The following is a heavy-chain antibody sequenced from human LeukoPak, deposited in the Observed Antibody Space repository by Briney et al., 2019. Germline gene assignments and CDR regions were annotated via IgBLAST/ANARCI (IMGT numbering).Heavy chain of an antibody. D-gene: IGHD3-22*01. J-gene: IGHJ4*02. CDR1: GGTFSKYT. Sequence: ASVKVSCKASGGTFSKYTISWVRQRPGQGLEWMGGITPLFGTANYAQKFQGRVTITADESASTSYMELSSLRSEDTAVYYCATDYYDSSGYYFWGQGTLVTVSS. CDR3: ATDYYDSSGYYF. V-gene: IGHV1-69*13. CDR2: ITPLFGTA.